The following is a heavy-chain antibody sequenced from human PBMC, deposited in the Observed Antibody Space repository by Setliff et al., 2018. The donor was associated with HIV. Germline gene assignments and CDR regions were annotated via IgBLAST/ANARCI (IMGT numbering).Heavy chain of an antibody. V-gene: IGHV4-34*01. D-gene: IGHD5-18*01. CDR2: IDYSGSP. CDR1: GGSFSGYH. CDR3: ARVARYSYGSFES. J-gene: IGHJ4*02. Sequence: SETLSLTCAVYGGSFSGYHWSWIRQPPGKGLEWIGEIDYSGSPNYNPSLKSRVTISIDTSKTQFSLRLTSVTAADTAVYYCARVARYSYGSFESWGQGTLVTVSS.